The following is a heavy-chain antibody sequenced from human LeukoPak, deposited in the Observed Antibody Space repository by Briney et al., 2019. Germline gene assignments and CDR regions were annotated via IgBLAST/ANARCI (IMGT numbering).Heavy chain of an antibody. J-gene: IGHJ4*02. CDR1: GFTFSTYW. CDR3: ARVSRGNYYFDY. CDR2: INTDGSRT. V-gene: IGHV3-74*01. Sequence: ETGGSLRLYCAASGFTFSTYWMHWVRQAPGKGLVWVSRINTDGSRTDSVEGRFTISRDNAKNTLYLQMNSLRAEDTAVYYCARVSRGNYYFDYWGPGTLVTVSS.